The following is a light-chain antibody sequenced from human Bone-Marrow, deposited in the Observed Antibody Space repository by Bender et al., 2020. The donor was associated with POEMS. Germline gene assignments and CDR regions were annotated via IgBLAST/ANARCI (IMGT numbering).Light chain of an antibody. CDR3: CSYAGSSLWV. CDR2: GVT. CDR1: NNDVGDYNF. V-gene: IGLV2-11*01. J-gene: IGLJ1*01. Sequence: QSALTQPRSVSGSPGQSVTISCTATNNDVGDYNFVSWYQHHPGKAPKLIIYGVTERPSGVPDRFSGSKSGNTASLTISGLQAEDEADYYCCSYAGSSLWVFGTGTKVTVL.